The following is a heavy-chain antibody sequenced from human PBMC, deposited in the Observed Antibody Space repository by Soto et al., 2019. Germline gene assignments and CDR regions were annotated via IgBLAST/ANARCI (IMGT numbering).Heavy chain of an antibody. CDR3: ARRGSGSYYDY. Sequence: EVELLESRGGLVQPGGSLRLSCAASGFTFSSYAMRWVRQAPGKGLEWVSAISGSGGSTYYADSVKGRFTISRDNSKNTLYLQMNSPRAEDTAVYYCARRGSGSYYDYWGQGTLVTVSS. V-gene: IGHV3-23*01. D-gene: IGHD1-26*01. CDR1: GFTFSSYA. CDR2: ISGSGGST. J-gene: IGHJ4*02.